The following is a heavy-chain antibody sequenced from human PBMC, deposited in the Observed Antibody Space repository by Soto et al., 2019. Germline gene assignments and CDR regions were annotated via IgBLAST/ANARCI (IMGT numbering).Heavy chain of an antibody. D-gene: IGHD3-10*01. Sequence: ASVKVSCKASGYTFTSYGISWVRQAPGQGLEWMGWISAYNGNTNYAQKLQGRVTMTTDTSTSTAYMELRSLRSDDTAVYYCARTTLSFGGGNNWFDPWGQGTLVTVSS. CDR2: ISAYNGNT. J-gene: IGHJ5*02. V-gene: IGHV1-18*01. CDR3: ARTTLSFGGGNNWFDP. CDR1: GYTFTSYG.